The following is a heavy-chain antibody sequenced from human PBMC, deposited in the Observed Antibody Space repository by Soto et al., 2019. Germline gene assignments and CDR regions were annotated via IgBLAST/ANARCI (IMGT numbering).Heavy chain of an antibody. CDR3: VKPTCDESAGAGAMDV. D-gene: IGHD2-21*01. V-gene: IGHV3-23*01. CDR1: GFTFRSYA. J-gene: IGHJ6*02. CDR2: LSNSGSDT. Sequence: PGGSLRLSCAASGFTFRSYAMSWVRQAPGKGLEWVSSLSNSGSDTYYADSVKGRFTVSRANSKNTLYLQLNSLRAEDAAVYYCVKPTCDESAGAGAMDVWGQGTTVTVSS.